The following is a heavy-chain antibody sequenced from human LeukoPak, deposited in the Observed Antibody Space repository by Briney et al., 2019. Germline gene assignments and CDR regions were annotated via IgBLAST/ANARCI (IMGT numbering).Heavy chain of an antibody. CDR1: GYTFTGYY. J-gene: IGHJ5*02. Sequence: ASVKVSCKASGYTFTGYYMHWVRQAPGQGLEWMGWINPNSGGTNYAQKFQGRVTMTRDTSISTACMELSRLRSDDTAVYYCARGPIAAAGTWWFDPWGQGTLVTVSS. V-gene: IGHV1-2*02. D-gene: IGHD6-13*01. CDR3: ARGPIAAAGTWWFDP. CDR2: INPNSGGT.